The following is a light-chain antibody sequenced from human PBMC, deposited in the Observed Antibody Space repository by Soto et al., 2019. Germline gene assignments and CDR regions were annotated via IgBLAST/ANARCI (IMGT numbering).Light chain of an antibody. Sequence: EIVMTQPPATLSVSPGERATLSCRASQGVSSSYLAWYQQKPGQAPRLLIYGASSRATGIPDRFSGSGSGTDFTLTISRLEPEDFAVYYCQQYGSSPRTFGQGTKVDIK. V-gene: IGKV3-20*01. J-gene: IGKJ1*01. CDR1: QGVSSSY. CDR2: GAS. CDR3: QQYGSSPRT.